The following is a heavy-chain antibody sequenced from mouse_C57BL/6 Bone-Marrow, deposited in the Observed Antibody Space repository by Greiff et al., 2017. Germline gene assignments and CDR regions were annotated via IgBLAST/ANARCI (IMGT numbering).Heavy chain of an antibody. V-gene: IGHV1-50*01. CDR3: AREDYGNYGFAY. Sequence: QVQLQQPGAELVKPGASVKLSCKASGYTFTSYWMPWVKQRPGQGLEWIGELDPSDSYTNYNQKFKGKATLTVDTSSSTAYMQLSSLTSEDSAVYYCAREDYGNYGFAYWGQGTLVTVSA. CDR2: LDPSDSYT. J-gene: IGHJ3*01. CDR1: GYTFTSYW. D-gene: IGHD2-1*01.